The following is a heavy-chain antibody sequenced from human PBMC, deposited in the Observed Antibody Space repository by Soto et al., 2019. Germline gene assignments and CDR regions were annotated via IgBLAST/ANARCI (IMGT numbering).Heavy chain of an antibody. CDR3: ARDTDSSGYYFNSSTYYYYYGMDV. Sequence: ASVKVSCKASGYTFTSYAMHWVRQAPGQRLEWMGWINAGNGNTKYSQKFQGRVTITRDTSASTAYMELSSLRSEDTAVYYCARDTDSSGYYFNSSTYYYYYGMDVWGQGTTVTVSS. D-gene: IGHD3-22*01. CDR2: INAGNGNT. CDR1: GYTFTSYA. V-gene: IGHV1-3*01. J-gene: IGHJ6*02.